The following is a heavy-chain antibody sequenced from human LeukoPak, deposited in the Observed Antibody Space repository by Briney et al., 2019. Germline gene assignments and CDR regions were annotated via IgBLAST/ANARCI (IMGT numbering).Heavy chain of an antibody. CDR1: GGSISSSSYY. Sequence: NPSETLSLTCTVSGGSISSSSYYWSWIRQPPGKGLEWIGYIYYSGSTNYNPSLKSRVTISVDTSKNQFSLKLSSVTAADTAVYYCARGGRQRPNRNVLEFFAFKAGHLDWGQGTLVTVSS. D-gene: IGHD2-8*02. CDR3: ARGGRQRPNRNVLEFFAFKAGHLD. CDR2: IYYSGST. J-gene: IGHJ4*02. V-gene: IGHV4-61*01.